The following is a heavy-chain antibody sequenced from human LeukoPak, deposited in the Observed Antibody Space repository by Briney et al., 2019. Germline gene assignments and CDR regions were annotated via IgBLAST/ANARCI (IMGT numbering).Heavy chain of an antibody. D-gene: IGHD1-7*01. CDR3: ARGDGNFWGLPH. Sequence: GGSLRLSCAASGFTFSSYWMHWVRHVPAKGPVWVSRINPDGSTTNYADSVKGRFTISRDNAKNMLYVQMNSLSAEDTAVYYCARGDGNFWGLPHWGQGTLVTVSS. V-gene: IGHV3-74*01. CDR2: INPDGSTT. CDR1: GFTFSSYW. J-gene: IGHJ4*02.